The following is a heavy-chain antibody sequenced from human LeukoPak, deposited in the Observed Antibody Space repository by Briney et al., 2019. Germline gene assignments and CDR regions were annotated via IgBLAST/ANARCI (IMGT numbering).Heavy chain of an antibody. CDR2: TYYRSKWYN. J-gene: IGHJ3*02. D-gene: IGHD6-13*01. CDR1: GDSVSSNTAA. CDR3: AMYSSSWSDAFDI. V-gene: IGHV6-1*01. Sequence: SQTLSRTCAISGDSVSSNTAAWNWIRQSPSRGLEWLGRTYYRSKWYNDYAVSVKSRITINPDTSKNQFSLQLNSVTPEDTAVYYCAMYSSSWSDAFDIWGQGTMVTVSS.